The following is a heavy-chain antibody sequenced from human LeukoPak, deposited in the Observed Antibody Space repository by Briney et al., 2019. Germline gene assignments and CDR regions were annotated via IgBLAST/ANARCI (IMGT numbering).Heavy chain of an antibody. D-gene: IGHD6-19*01. CDR3: ARDGSGWMYNWFDP. Sequence: PSETLSLTCTVSRGSISSSSYYWGWIRQPPGKGLEWIGNIYYSGSTYYNPSLKSRVTVSVDTSKNQFSLKLSSVTAADTAVYYCARDGSGWMYNWFDPWGQGILVTVSS. CDR1: RGSISSSSYY. J-gene: IGHJ5*02. CDR2: IYYSGST. V-gene: IGHV4-39*07.